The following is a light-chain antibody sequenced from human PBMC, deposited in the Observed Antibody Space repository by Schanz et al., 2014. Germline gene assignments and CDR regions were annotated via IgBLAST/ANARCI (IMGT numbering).Light chain of an antibody. Sequence: QSALTQPASVSGSPGQSITISCTGTSSDVGNYNLVSWYQQHPGKAPKLMIYEGSRRPSGVSNRFSGSKSGNTASLTISGLQAEDEADYYCSAYTRSSAHWFFGGGTKLTVL. CDR2: EGS. CDR1: SSDVGNYNL. V-gene: IGLV2-14*02. J-gene: IGLJ3*02. CDR3: SAYTRSSAHWF.